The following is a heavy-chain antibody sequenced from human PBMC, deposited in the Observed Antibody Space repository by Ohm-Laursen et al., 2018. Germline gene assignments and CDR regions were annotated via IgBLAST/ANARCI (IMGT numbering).Heavy chain of an antibody. Sequence: PGTLSLTCTVSGGSISSYYWSWIRQPPGRGLEWIAYIFHNGNAVYNPSLKNRVTISVDTSRNQFSLKLSSVTASDTAVYYCARQVPAATRGRFDNWGQGTLVTVSS. CDR3: ARQVPAATRGRFDN. CDR2: IFHNGNA. D-gene: IGHD2-2*01. V-gene: IGHV4-59*01. J-gene: IGHJ5*02. CDR1: GGSISSYY.